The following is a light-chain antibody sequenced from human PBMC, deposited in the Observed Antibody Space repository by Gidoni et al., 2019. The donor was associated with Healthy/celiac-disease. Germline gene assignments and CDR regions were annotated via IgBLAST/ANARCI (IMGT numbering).Light chain of an antibody. CDR1: QSISSW. Sequence: DIQMTKSPSTLSASVGDRVTITCRASQSISSWLAWYQQKPGKAPKLLIYDASSLESGVPSRFSGSGSGTEVTLTISSMQPDDFATYYCQQYNSYSPSFGQGTKLEIK. V-gene: IGKV1-5*01. CDR3: QQYNSYSPS. CDR2: DAS. J-gene: IGKJ2*01.